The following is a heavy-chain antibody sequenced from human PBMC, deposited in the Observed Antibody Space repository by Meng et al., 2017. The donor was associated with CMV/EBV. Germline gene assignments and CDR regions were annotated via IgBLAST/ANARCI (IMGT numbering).Heavy chain of an antibody. CDR1: GFTFSSYA. CDR2: ISSNGGST. Sequence: GESLKISCAASGFTFSSYAMHWVRQAPGKGLEYVSAISSNGGSTYYADSVKGRFTISRDNSKNTLYLQMNSLRAEDTAVYYCAKDRGIQLWSYYFDYWGQGTLVTVSS. V-gene: IGHV3-64*02. CDR3: AKDRGIQLWSYYFDY. D-gene: IGHD5-18*01. J-gene: IGHJ4*02.